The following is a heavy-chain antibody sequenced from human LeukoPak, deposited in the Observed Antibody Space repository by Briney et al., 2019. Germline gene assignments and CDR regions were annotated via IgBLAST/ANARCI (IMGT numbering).Heavy chain of an antibody. J-gene: IGHJ4*02. CDR3: ARDPETYYYDSSGYYPFDY. CDR2: INPNSGGT. Sequence: ASVKVSCKASGYTLTGYYMHWVRQAPGQGLEWMGRINPNSGGTNYAQKFQGRVTMTRDTSISTAYMELSRLRSDDTAVYYCARDPETYYYDSSGYYPFDYWGQGTLVTVSS. CDR1: GYTLTGYY. V-gene: IGHV1-2*06. D-gene: IGHD3-22*01.